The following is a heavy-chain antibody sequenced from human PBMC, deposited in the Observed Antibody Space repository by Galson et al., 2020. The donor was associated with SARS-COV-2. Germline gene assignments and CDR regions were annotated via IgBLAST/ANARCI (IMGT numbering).Heavy chain of an antibody. CDR1: GFSLSDHY. J-gene: IGHJ4*02. CDR3: ARDGIEGGTSSFFDY. Sequence: GESLKISCAASGFSLSDHYMDWVRQAPGKGLEWIGRIRKKVNRNPTEYDASVKGRFTISRDDSKNSMYLQMNSLKIEDTAVYFCARDGIEGGTSSFFDYWGQGTLVTVSS. CDR2: IRKKVNRNPT. V-gene: IGHV3-72*01. D-gene: IGHD1-26*01.